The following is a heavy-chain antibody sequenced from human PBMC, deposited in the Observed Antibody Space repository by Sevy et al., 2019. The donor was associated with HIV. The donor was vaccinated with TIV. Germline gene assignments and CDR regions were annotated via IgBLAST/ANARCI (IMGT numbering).Heavy chain of an antibody. Sequence: ASVKVSCKASGYTFTSYDINWVRQATGQGLEWMGWMNPNSGNTGYAQKFQGRVTMTRNTSMSTAYMELSSLRSEDTAVYYCARVGGFVTAVAGTVGYNWFDPWGQGTLVTVSS. J-gene: IGHJ5*02. D-gene: IGHD6-19*01. CDR3: ARVGGFVTAVAGTVGYNWFDP. CDR1: GYTFTSYD. V-gene: IGHV1-8*01. CDR2: MNPNSGNT.